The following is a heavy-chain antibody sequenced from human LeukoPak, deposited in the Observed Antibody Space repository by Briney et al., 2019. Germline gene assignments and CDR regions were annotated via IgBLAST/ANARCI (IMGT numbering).Heavy chain of an antibody. J-gene: IGHJ3*02. CDR2: IYYSGST. Sequence: PSETLSLTCTVSGGSISSSSYSWRWVRQHPGKGLEWSGTIYYSGSTYYNPSLKSRVTISVDSSKNQFSLNLSSVTAADAAIYYCVRHILGYCGSTSCSASAFDIWGQGTVVTVSS. CDR1: GGSISSSSYS. V-gene: IGHV4-39*01. CDR3: VRHILGYCGSTSCSASAFDI. D-gene: IGHD2-2*01.